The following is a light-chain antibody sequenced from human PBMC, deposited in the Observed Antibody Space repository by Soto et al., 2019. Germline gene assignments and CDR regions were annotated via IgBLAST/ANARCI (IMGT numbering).Light chain of an antibody. CDR3: QQYASSPLT. CDR2: GAS. CDR1: QTVGNNY. Sequence: EIVLTQSPGTLSLSPGERATLSCRASQTVGNNYLAWYQQKPGQTPRHLIHGASNRATGIPDRISGSGSGTDFTLFISRLEPEDFAVYYCQQYASSPLTFGGGTKVEIK. J-gene: IGKJ4*01. V-gene: IGKV3-20*01.